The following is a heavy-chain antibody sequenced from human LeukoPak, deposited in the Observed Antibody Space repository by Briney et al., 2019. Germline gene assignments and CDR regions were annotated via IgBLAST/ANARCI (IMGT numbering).Heavy chain of an antibody. V-gene: IGHV3-13*01. J-gene: IGHJ4*02. D-gene: IGHD5-18*01. CDR3: ARGERGYSYGYHFDY. CDR2: IGNEGST. CDR1: GFTFSLYD. Sequence: PGGSLRLSCAASGFTFSLYDMHWVRQATGKSLEWVSGIGNEGSTFYPGSLKGRFTISRDNSKNTLYLQMNSLRAEDTAVYYCARGERGYSYGYHFDYWGQGTLVTVSS.